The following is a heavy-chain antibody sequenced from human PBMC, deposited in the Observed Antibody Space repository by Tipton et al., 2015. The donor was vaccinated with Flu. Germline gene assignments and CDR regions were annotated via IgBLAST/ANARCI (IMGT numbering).Heavy chain of an antibody. CDR1: GGSISSYY. Sequence: TLSLTCTVSGGSISSYYWSWIRQPPGKGLEWIGYIYYSGSTNYNPSLKSRVTISVDTSKNQFSLKLSSVTAADTAVYYCARELRQYSSSSTWFDPWGQVTLVTVSS. CDR2: IYYSGST. CDR3: ARELRQYSSSSTWFDP. V-gene: IGHV4-59*01. J-gene: IGHJ5*02. D-gene: IGHD6-6*01.